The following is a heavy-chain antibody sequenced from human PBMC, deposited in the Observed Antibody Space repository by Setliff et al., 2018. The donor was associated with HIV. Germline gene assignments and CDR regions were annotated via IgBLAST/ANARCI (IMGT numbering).Heavy chain of an antibody. Sequence: ASVKVSCKASGYIFTTYAIHWVRQAPGQSLEWMGWITAGNGNTEYSQEFQGRVTITRDTSARTAYMELSRLRSDDTAVYYCARDPYSTDYYYYMDVWGKGTTVTVSS. CDR2: ITAGNGNT. J-gene: IGHJ6*03. CDR1: GYIFTTYA. V-gene: IGHV1-3*01. CDR3: ARDPYSTDYYYYMDV. D-gene: IGHD4-4*01.